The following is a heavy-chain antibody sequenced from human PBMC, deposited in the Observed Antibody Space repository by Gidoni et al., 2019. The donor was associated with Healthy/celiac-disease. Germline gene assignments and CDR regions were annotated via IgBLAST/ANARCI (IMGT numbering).Heavy chain of an antibody. V-gene: IGHV3-15*01. CDR1: GFTFSNAW. D-gene: IGHD1-1*01. CDR2: IKSKTDGGTT. CDR3: TTQQHVYNWNWFDP. Sequence: EVQLVESGGGLVQPGGSLRLSCAASGFTFSNAWRRWVRQAPGKGLEWVGRIKSKTDGGTTDYAAPVKGRLTISRDDSKNTLYLQMNSLKTEDTAVYYCTTQQHVYNWNWFDPWGQGTLVTVSS. J-gene: IGHJ5*02.